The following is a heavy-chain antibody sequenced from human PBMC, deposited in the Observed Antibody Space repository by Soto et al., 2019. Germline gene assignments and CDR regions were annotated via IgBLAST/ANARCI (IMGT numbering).Heavy chain of an antibody. D-gene: IGHD4-4*01. V-gene: IGHV4-30-4*01. CDR1: GGSISSGDYY. CDR3: ARDTTVNYRIAGFDP. Sequence: PSETLSLTCTVSGGSISSGDYYWSWIRQPPGKGLEWIGYIYYSGSTYYNPSLKSRVTISVDTSKNQFSLKLSSVTAADTAVYYCARDTTVNYRIAGFDPWGQGTLVTVSS. J-gene: IGHJ5*02. CDR2: IYYSGST.